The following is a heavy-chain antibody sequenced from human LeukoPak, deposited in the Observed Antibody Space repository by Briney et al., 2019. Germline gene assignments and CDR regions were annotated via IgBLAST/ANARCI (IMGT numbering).Heavy chain of an antibody. J-gene: IGHJ6*02. CDR1: GFTFSSYE. V-gene: IGHV3-48*03. CDR2: ISSSGSTI. D-gene: IGHD4-17*01. Sequence: PGGSLRLSCAASGFTFSSYEMNWVRQAQGKGMEWVSYISSSGSTIYYADSVKGRFTISRDNAKNSLYLQMNSLRAEDTAVYYCARDLGYGDHYYGMDVWGQGTTVTVSS. CDR3: ARDLGYGDHYYGMDV.